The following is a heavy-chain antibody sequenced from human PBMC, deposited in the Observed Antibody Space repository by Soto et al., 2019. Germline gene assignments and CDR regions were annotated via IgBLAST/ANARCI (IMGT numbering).Heavy chain of an antibody. J-gene: IGHJ2*01. D-gene: IGHD2-2*01. CDR1: GYTFTSYY. V-gene: IGHV1-46*01. CDR2: INPSGGST. CDR3: ARHLLSEYCSSTSCLGYFDL. Sequence: QVQLVQSGAEVKKPGASVKVSCKASGYTFTSYYMHWVRQAPGQGLEWMGIINPSGGSTSYAQKFQGRVTMTRDTSTSTVYMELSSLRSEDTAVYYCARHLLSEYCSSTSCLGYFDLWGRGTLVTVSS.